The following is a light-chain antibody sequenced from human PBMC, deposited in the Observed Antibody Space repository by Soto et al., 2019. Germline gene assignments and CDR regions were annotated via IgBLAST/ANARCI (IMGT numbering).Light chain of an antibody. CDR3: QQYNNWPPWT. Sequence: EIVMTQSPATLSVSPGERATLSCRASQSVSSNLAWYQQKPGQAPRLLIYGASTRATGIPARFSGSGSGTEFTLTNSSLQSEDGAVYYGQQYNNWPPWTFGQGTKVEIK. CDR1: QSVSSN. CDR2: GAS. J-gene: IGKJ1*01. V-gene: IGKV3-15*01.